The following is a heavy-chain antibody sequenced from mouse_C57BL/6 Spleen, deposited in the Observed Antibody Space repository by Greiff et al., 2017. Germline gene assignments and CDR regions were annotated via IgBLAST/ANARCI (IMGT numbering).Heavy chain of an antibody. D-gene: IGHD1-1*01. J-gene: IGHJ4*01. CDR3: ARPRYYGSTYAMDY. Sequence: VQLQQPGAELVKPGASVKLSCKASGYTFTSSGISWVKQRTGQGLEWIGEIYPRSGNTYYYDKFKGKATLTADMSSSTAYMELRSLTSEDSAVYFCARPRYYGSTYAMDYWGKGTSVTVSS. CDR1: GYTFTSSG. V-gene: IGHV1-81*01. CDR2: IYPRSGNT.